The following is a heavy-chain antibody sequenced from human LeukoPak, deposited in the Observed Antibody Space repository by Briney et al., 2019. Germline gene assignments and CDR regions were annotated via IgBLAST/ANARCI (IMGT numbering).Heavy chain of an antibody. Sequence: SETLSLTCAVYGGSFSGYYRSWIRQPPGKGLEWIGEINHSGSTNYNPSLKSRVTISVDTSKNQFSLKLSSVTAADTAVYYCATGPIQTTFDYWGQGTLVTVSS. CDR2: INHSGST. V-gene: IGHV4-34*01. D-gene: IGHD5-18*01. CDR3: ATGPIQTTFDY. J-gene: IGHJ4*02. CDR1: GGSFSGYY.